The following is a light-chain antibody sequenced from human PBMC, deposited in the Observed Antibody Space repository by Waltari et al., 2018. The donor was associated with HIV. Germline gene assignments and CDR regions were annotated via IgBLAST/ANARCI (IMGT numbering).Light chain of an antibody. CDR2: RPD. J-gene: IGLJ2*01. CDR1: SGSVSTTSF. Sequence: QPVVTQEPSISVSPGGTVTLTCGLRSGSVSTTSFPTGYQQTPGQAPRTHIYRPDTRSSGVPVRFSVSILENKAARTITGARAEYESDYDCVLYVDSGSLIFGGGTRLTVL. V-gene: IGLV8-61*01. CDR3: VLYVDSGSLI.